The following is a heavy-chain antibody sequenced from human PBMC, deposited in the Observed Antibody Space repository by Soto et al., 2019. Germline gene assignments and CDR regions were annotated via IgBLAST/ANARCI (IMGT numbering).Heavy chain of an antibody. D-gene: IGHD2-8*02. CDR3: ARLTGGTYLSFYYYIGV. CDR2: IYYSGTT. CDR1: GGSISGYY. V-gene: IGHV4-59*01. Sequence: QVQLQESGPGLVKPSETLSLTCTVSGGSISGYYWSWIRQAPGKGLEWIGYIYYSGTTNYDPSLKSRVTISVDTSKNQFSLKLSSVTTADTAVYYCARLTGGTYLSFYYYIGVWGKGTTVTVSS. J-gene: IGHJ6*03.